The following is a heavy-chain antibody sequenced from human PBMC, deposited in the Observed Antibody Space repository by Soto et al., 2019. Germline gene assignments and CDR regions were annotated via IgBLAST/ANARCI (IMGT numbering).Heavy chain of an antibody. Sequence: PGGSLRLSCAASGFTFTRYSMNWVRQAPGKGLEWVSSISSTTNYIYYADSMKGRYTVSRDNAKNSVYLEMNSLSAEDTAVYYCARESEDLTSNFDYWGQGTLVTVSS. CDR3: ARESEDLTSNFDY. J-gene: IGHJ4*02. V-gene: IGHV3-21*01. CDR2: ISSTTNYI. CDR1: GFTFTRYS.